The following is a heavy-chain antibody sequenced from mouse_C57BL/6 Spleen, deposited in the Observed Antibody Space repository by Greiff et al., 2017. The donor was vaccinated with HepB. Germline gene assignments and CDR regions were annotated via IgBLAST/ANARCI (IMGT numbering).Heavy chain of an antibody. D-gene: IGHD1-3*01. CDR2: ISDGGSYT. J-gene: IGHJ3*01. CDR1: GFTFSSYA. V-gene: IGHV5-4*01. Sequence: EVNLVESGGGLVKPGGSLKLSCAASGFTFSSYAMSWVRQTPEKRLEWVATISDGGSYTYYPDNVKGRFTISRDNAKNNLYLQMSHLKSEDTAMYYCARDLPTKGFAYWGQGTLVTVSA. CDR3: ARDLPTKGFAY.